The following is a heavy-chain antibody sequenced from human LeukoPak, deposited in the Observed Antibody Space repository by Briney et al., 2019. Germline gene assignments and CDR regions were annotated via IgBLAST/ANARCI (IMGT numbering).Heavy chain of an antibody. D-gene: IGHD3-16*02. V-gene: IGHV4-34*01. CDR1: GGSFSGYY. CDR3: ATDYVWGSYRRFDY. J-gene: IGHJ4*02. CDR2: IKHSGST. Sequence: PSETLSRTCAVYGGSFSGYYWGWIRQPPGKGLESIGEIKHSGSTNYNPSLMSRVTILVDTSKSQFSLKLSSVTAADTAVYYCATDYVWGSYRRFDYWGQGTLVTVSS.